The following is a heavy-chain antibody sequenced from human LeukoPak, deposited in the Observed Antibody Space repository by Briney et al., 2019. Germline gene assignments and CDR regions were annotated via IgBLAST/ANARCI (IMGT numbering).Heavy chain of an antibody. D-gene: IGHD3-22*01. J-gene: IGHJ5*02. Sequence: ASVKVSCKASGYTFTSYYMHWVRQAPGRGLEWMGIINPSGGSTSYAQKFQGRVTMTRDTSTSTVYMELSSLRSEDTAVYYCARVVGYYYDSSVRYWFDPWGQGTLVTVSS. V-gene: IGHV1-46*01. CDR2: INPSGGST. CDR3: ARVVGYYYDSSVRYWFDP. CDR1: GYTFTSYY.